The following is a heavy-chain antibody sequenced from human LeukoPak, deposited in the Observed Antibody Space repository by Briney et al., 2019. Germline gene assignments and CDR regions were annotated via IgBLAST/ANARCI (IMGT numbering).Heavy chain of an antibody. V-gene: IGHV1-46*01. CDR2: INPSGGST. J-gene: IGHJ3*02. Sequence: ASVKVSCKASGYTFTSYYMHWVRQAPGQGLEWMEIINPSGGSTSYAQKLQGRVTMTRDMSTSTVYMELSSLRSEDTAVYYCARDFQYDSSIFDIWGQGTMVTVSS. CDR1: GYTFTSYY. D-gene: IGHD3-22*01. CDR3: ARDFQYDSSIFDI.